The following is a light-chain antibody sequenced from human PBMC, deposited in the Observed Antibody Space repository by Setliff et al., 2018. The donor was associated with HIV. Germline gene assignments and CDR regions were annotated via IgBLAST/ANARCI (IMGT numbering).Light chain of an antibody. CDR3: QSYDNSLSGHV. V-gene: IGLV1-44*01. CDR1: SSNIGSNT. J-gene: IGLJ1*01. CDR2: RNN. Sequence: QSVLTQPPSASGTPGQRVTISCSGSSSNIGSNTVNWYQQLPGTAPKLLIYRNNQRPSGVPGRFSGSSKSNISASLAITGLRTDDEADYYCQSYDNSLSGHVFGTGTKVTVL.